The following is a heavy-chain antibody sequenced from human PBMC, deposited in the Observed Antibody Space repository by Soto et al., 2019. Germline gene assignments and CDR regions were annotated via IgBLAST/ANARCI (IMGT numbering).Heavy chain of an antibody. CDR1: GGSISSGGYY. CDR3: ARVDCTNGVCYPFFDY. V-gene: IGHV4-31*03. J-gene: IGHJ4*02. D-gene: IGHD2-8*01. CDR2: IYYSGST. Sequence: SETLSLTCTVSGGSISSGGYYWSWIRQHPGKGLEWIGYIYYSGSTYYNPSLKSRVTISVDTSKKQFSLKLSSVTAADMAVYYCARVDCTNGVCYPFFDYWGQGTLVTVSS.